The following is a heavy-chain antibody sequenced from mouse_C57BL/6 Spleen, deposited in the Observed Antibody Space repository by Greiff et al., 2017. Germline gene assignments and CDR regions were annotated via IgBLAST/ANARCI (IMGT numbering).Heavy chain of an antibody. J-gene: IGHJ2*01. CDR2: IRHKANGYTT. V-gene: IGHV7-3*01. CDR3: ARYTVNYYFDE. Sequence: DVKLVESGGGLAQPGGSLSLSCAASGFTFTDYYMSWVRQPPGKALEWLGFIRHKANGYTTEYSASVKGLFTISRDNSQSSLYLQMNALRAEDSATYYCARYTVNYYFDEGGQGTTLTVSA. D-gene: IGHD1-3*01. CDR1: GFTFTDYY.